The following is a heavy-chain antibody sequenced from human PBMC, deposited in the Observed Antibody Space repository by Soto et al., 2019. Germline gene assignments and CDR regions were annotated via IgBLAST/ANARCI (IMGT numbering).Heavy chain of an antibody. CDR3: ARAFPFASGYDVDAFDI. CDR1: GFTFTSSA. V-gene: IGHV1-58*01. Sequence: SVQVSCKASGFTFTSSAVQWVRQARGQRLEWIGWIVVGSGNTNYAQKFQERVTITRDMSTSTAYMELNSLRDEDTAVYFCARAFPFASGYDVDAFDIWGQGTMVTVSS. CDR2: IVVGSGNT. J-gene: IGHJ3*02. D-gene: IGHD3-22*01.